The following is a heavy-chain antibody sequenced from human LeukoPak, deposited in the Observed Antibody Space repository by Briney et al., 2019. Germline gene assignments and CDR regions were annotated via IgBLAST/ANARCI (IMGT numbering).Heavy chain of an antibody. V-gene: IGHV1-24*01. J-gene: IGHJ4*02. CDR2: FDPEDGET. D-gene: IGHD5-18*01. CDR3: ATDRIRTYYFDH. Sequence: ASVKVSCKVSGYTLTELSMHWVRQAPGKGLEWMGGFDPEDGETIYAQKFQGRVTMTEDTSTDTAYMELSSLRSEDTAVYYCATDRIRTYYFDHWGQGTLVTVSS. CDR1: GYTLTELS.